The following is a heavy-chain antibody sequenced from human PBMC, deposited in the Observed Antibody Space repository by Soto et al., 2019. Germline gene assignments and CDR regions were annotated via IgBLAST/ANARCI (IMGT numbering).Heavy chain of an antibody. CDR3: ARAGAAPYYYYGLDV. CDR1: GYTFTSYA. D-gene: IGHD3-10*01. V-gene: IGHV1-3*01. CDR2: INAGNGNT. J-gene: IGHJ6*02. Sequence: ASVKVCCKASGYTFTSYAMHWVRQAPGQRLEWMGWINAGNGNTKYSQKFQGRVTITRDTSASTAYMELSSLRSEDTAIYYCARAGAAPYYYYGLDVWGQGTTVTVSS.